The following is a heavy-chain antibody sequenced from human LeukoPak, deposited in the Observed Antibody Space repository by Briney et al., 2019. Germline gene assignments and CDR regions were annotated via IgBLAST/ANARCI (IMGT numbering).Heavy chain of an antibody. J-gene: IGHJ5*02. CDR3: ARGGGESYDFWSGTIPLNWFDP. Sequence: SQTLSLTCAVSGGSISSGGYSWSWIRQPPGKGLEWIGYIYHSGSTYYNPSLKSRVTISVDRSKNQFSLKLSSVTAADTAVYYCARGGGESYDFWSGTIPLNWFDPWGQGTLVTVSS. CDR2: IYHSGST. D-gene: IGHD3-3*01. CDR1: GGSISSGGYS. V-gene: IGHV4-30-2*01.